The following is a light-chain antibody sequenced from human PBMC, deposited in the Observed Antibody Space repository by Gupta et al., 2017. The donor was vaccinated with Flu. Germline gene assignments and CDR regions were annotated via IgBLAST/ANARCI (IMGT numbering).Light chain of an antibody. CDR3: HQYYTYPWT. CDR1: QNIRTW. J-gene: IGKJ1*01. Sequence: DIHMIQSPSTLAASVGDRVTITCRASQNIRTWLAWYQQKPGTAPKLLIYVTSTLELGVPSRFSGSGSGTEFTLTISGLQPDDFATYYCHQYYTYPWTFGQGTKVEIK. CDR2: VTS. V-gene: IGKV1-5*03.